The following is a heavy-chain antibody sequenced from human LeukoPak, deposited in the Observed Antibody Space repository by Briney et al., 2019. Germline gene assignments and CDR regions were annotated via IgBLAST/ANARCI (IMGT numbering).Heavy chain of an antibody. J-gene: IGHJ4*02. CDR2: IYSSGST. CDR1: GGSISSYY. D-gene: IGHD1-26*01. Sequence: SETLSLTCTVSGGSISSYYWSWIRQPPGKGLEWIGYIYSSGSTNYNPSLKSRVTISVDTSKNQFSLKLSSVTAADTAVYYCARLYSGSYAHLDYWGQGTQVTVSS. V-gene: IGHV4-4*09. CDR3: ARLYSGSYAHLDY.